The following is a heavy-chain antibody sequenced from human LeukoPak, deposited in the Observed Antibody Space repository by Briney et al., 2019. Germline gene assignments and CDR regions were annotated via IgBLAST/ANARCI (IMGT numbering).Heavy chain of an antibody. V-gene: IGHV4-59*01. CDR1: GGSIRNYY. CDR3: ARRLGTEDSSGYYQSDFDY. J-gene: IGHJ4*02. Sequence: SGTLSLTCTVSGGSIRNYYWSWIRQPPGKGLEWIGYIYYSGSTNYNPSLKSRVTISVDTSKNQFSLKLSSVTAADTAVYYCARRLGTEDSSGYYQSDFDYWGQGTLVTVSS. D-gene: IGHD3-22*01. CDR2: IYYSGST.